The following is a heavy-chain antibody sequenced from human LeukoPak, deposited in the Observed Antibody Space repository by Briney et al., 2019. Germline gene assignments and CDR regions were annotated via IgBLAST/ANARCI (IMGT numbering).Heavy chain of an antibody. Sequence: ASETLSLTCAVYGGSFSGYNWSWIRQPPGKGLEWIGEINHSGSTNYNPSLKSRVTISVDTSKNQFSLKLSSVTAADTAVYYCARSGRSSWYSQYNWFDPWGQGTLVTVSS. J-gene: IGHJ5*02. D-gene: IGHD6-13*01. CDR2: INHSGST. CDR3: ARSGRSSWYSQYNWFDP. V-gene: IGHV4-34*01. CDR1: GGSFSGYN.